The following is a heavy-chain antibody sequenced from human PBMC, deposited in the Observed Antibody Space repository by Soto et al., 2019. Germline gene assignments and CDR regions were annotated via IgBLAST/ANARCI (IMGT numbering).Heavy chain of an antibody. CDR2: ICGSGGST. CDR3: AKNSSGYASGVFGY. Sequence: EVQLVESGGGLVQPGGSLRLSCAASGFTFSSYAMSWVRQAPGKGLEWVSAICGSGGSTYYADSVKGRFTISRDNSKNTLHMQINSVRDEAVYVYYCAKNSSGYASGVFGYWGQGTLVTVSS. J-gene: IGHJ4*02. D-gene: IGHD6-19*01. V-gene: IGHV3-23*04. CDR1: GFTFSSYA.